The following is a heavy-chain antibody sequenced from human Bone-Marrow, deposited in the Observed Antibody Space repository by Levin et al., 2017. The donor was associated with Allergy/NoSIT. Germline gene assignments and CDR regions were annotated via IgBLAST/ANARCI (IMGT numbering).Heavy chain of an antibody. D-gene: IGHD3-3*01. V-gene: IGHV3-30*03. J-gene: IGHJ4*02. Sequence: PGGSLRLSCEASGFQFNSYGMHWVRQAPGKGLQWVSVISYDGSKQSYTDSVKGRFTISRDNSNNAIFLQMDSLSPEDTAVYYCARSNQERFWSGYYRYSPRYFFDHWGQGVQVTVSS. CDR3: ARSNQERFWSGYYRYSPRYFFDH. CDR1: GFQFNSYG. CDR2: ISYDGSKQ.